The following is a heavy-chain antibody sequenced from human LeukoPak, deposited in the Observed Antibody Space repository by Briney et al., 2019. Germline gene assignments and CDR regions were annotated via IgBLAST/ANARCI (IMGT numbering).Heavy chain of an antibody. V-gene: IGHV3-23*01. CDR2: ISESGANT. D-gene: IGHD5-18*01. J-gene: IGHJ4*02. CDR3: AKAQTPYSYGSYFDY. Sequence: GGSLRLSCAASGFTFSSYAMSWVRQAPGKGLEWVSTISESGANTHYADSVKGRFTISRDNSKNTLYLQMNSLRAEDTAVYYCAKAQTPYSYGSYFDYWGQGTLVTVSS. CDR1: GFTFSSYA.